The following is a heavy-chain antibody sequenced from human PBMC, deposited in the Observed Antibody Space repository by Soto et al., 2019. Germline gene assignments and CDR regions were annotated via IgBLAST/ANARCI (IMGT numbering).Heavy chain of an antibody. V-gene: IGHV3-43*01. J-gene: IGHJ6*01. D-gene: IGHD5-12*01. CDR1: GFTFDDYT. CDR2: ISWDGGST. Sequence: GGSLRLSCAASGFTFDDYTMHWVRQAPGKGLEWVSLISWDGGSTYYADSVKGRFTISRDNSKNSLYLQMNSLRTEDTALYYCAKDTGKYTGYDTISYYHYGRAGWGQGLTVTVSS. CDR3: AKDTGKYTGYDTISYYHYGRAG.